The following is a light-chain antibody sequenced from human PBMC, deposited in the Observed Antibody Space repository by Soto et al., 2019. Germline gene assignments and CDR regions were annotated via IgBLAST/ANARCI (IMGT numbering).Light chain of an antibody. J-gene: IGLJ3*02. CDR3: AAWDESPNVPV. Sequence: QLVLTQPPSASGTPGQRVTISCSGSNSNIGRNTVNWHQQLPGAAPSLLIYSNNQRPSGVPDRFSGSKSGTSASLAISGLQSEDEADYYCAAWDESPNVPVFGGGTKLTVL. CDR2: SNN. CDR1: NSNIGRNT. V-gene: IGLV1-44*01.